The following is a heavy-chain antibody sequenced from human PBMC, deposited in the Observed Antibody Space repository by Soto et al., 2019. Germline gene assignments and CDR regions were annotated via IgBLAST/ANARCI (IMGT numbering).Heavy chain of an antibody. J-gene: IGHJ4*02. V-gene: IGHV3-30*18. CDR1: GFTFSSYG. CDR3: AKDRSDYGSGSYEPAYYFDY. CDR2: ISYDGSNK. D-gene: IGHD3-10*01. Sequence: GGSLRLSCAASGFTFSSYGMHWVRQAPGKGLEWVAVISYDGSNKYYADSVKGRFTISRENSKNTLYLQMNSLRAEDTAVYYCAKDRSDYGSGSYEPAYYFDYWGQGTLVTVSS.